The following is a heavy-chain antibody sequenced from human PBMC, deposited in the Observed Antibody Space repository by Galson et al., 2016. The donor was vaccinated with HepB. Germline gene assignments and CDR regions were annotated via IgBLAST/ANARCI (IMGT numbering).Heavy chain of an antibody. Sequence: SETLSLTCSVSGGSISRDFWSWIRQPPGKGLEFIGYIYYSGSTIYNPSLKSRVTISVDTSKNHFPLKLSSVTAADTAIYYCARAGREGGDSEGLFDPWGQGTLVTVSS. CDR1: GGSISRDF. CDR3: ARAGREGGDSEGLFDP. J-gene: IGHJ5*02. CDR2: IYYSGST. D-gene: IGHD2-21*02. V-gene: IGHV4-59*01.